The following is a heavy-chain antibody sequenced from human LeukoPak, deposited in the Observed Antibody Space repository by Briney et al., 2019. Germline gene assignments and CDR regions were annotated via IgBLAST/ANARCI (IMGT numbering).Heavy chain of an antibody. CDR1: GYTFTSYY. J-gene: IGHJ4*02. CDR3: AREHSGYDLLPFDY. V-gene: IGHV1-2*06. Sequence: GASVKVSCKASGYTFTSYYMHWVRQAPGQGLEWMGRINPNSGGTNYAQKFQGRVTMTRDTSISTAYMELSRLRSDDTAVYYCAREHSGYDLLPFDYWGQGTLVTVSS. CDR2: INPNSGGT. D-gene: IGHD5-12*01.